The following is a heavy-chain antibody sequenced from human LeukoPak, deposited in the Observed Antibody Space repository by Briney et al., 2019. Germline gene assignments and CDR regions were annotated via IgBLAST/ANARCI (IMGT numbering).Heavy chain of an antibody. D-gene: IGHD6-19*01. V-gene: IGHV1-69*06. CDR1: GGTFSSYA. CDR2: IIPIFGTA. Sequence: AASVKVSCKASGGTFSSYAISWVRQAPGQGLEWMGGIIPIFGTANYAQKFQGRVTMTEDTSTDTAYMELSSLRSEDTAVYYCATGLSSGWYSPFDYWGQGTLVTVSS. CDR3: ATGLSSGWYSPFDY. J-gene: IGHJ4*02.